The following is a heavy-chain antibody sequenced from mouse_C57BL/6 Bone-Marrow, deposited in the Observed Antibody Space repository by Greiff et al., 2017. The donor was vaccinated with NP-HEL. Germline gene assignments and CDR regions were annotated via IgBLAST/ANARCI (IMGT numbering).Heavy chain of an antibody. CDR3: ARIGLGRGYFDV. Sequence: VQLQQSGAELVRPGTSVKVSCKASGYAFTNYLIEWVKQRPGQGLEWIGVINPGSGGTNYNEKFKGKATLTADKSSSTAYMQLSSLTSEDSAVYFCARIGLGRGYFDVWGTGTTVTVSS. CDR1: GYAFTNYL. J-gene: IGHJ1*03. D-gene: IGHD4-1*01. V-gene: IGHV1-54*01. CDR2: INPGSGGT.